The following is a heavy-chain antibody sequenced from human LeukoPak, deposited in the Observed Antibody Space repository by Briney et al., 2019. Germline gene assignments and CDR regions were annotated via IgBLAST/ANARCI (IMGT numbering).Heavy chain of an antibody. J-gene: IGHJ4*02. V-gene: IGHV1-18*01. CDR2: ISGHNGNT. Sequence: ASVKVSCKASGYTFFNYGISWVRQAPGHGLEWMGWISGHNGNTNYAEKLQGRVTMTTDTSTSTAYMELRSLRSDDTAVYYCARGQGFDYWGQGTLVTVSS. CDR1: GYTFFNYG. CDR3: ARGQGFDY.